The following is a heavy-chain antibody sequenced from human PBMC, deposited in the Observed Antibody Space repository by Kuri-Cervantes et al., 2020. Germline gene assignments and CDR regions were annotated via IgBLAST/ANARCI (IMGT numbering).Heavy chain of an antibody. CDR1: SGSISSYY. Sequence: GSLRLSCTVSSGSISSYYWSWIRQPPGKGLEWIGYIYYGGSTNYNPSLKSRVTISVDTSKNQFSLKLSSVTAADTAVYYCARDRWDYGVELGAFDIWGQGTMVTVSS. CDR2: IYYGGST. V-gene: IGHV4-59*01. D-gene: IGHD4-17*01. J-gene: IGHJ3*02. CDR3: ARDRWDYGVELGAFDI.